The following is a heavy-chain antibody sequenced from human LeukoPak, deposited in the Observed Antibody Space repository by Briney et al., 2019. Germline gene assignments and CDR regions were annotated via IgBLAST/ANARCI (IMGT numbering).Heavy chain of an antibody. Sequence: PGGSLRLSCAASGFTFSSYEMNWVRQAPGKGLEWVSYISSSGSTIYYADSVKGRFTISRDNAKNSLYLQMNSLRAEDTAVYYFARGPYYFDYWGQGTLVTVSS. CDR3: ARGPYYFDY. CDR1: GFTFSSYE. CDR2: ISSSGSTI. J-gene: IGHJ4*02. V-gene: IGHV3-48*03.